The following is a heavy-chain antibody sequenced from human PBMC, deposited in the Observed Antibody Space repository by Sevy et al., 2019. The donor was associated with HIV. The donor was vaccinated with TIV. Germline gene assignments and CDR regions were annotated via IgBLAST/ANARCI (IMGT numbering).Heavy chain of an antibody. D-gene: IGHD3-10*01. V-gene: IGHV3-9*01. Sequence: GGSLRLSCAASGFTFDDYAMHWVRQAPGKGLEWVSGISWNSGNIDYADSVKGRFTISRDNAKNSLYLQMNSLRAEDTALDHCAKDRASGNYYERHYYDYGMDVWGQGTTVTVSS. CDR2: ISWNSGNI. CDR3: AKDRASGNYYERHYYDYGMDV. CDR1: GFTFDDYA. J-gene: IGHJ6*02.